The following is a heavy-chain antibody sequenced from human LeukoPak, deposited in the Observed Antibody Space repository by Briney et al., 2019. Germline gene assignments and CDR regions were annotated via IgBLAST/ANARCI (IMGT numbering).Heavy chain of an antibody. D-gene: IGHD6-13*01. CDR3: ARGRAVTPGIAPFDY. Sequence: ASVKVSCKASGYTFTSYAISWVRQAPGQGLEWMGGIIPIFGTANYAQKFQGRVTVTADKSTSTAYMELSSLRSEDTAVYYCARGRAVTPGIAPFDYWGQGTLVTVSS. V-gene: IGHV1-69*06. J-gene: IGHJ4*02. CDR1: GYTFTSYA. CDR2: IIPIFGTA.